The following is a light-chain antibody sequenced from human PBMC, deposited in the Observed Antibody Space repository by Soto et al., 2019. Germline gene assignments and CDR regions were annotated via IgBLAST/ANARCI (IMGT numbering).Light chain of an antibody. J-gene: IGKJ1*01. V-gene: IGKV3-11*01. CDR1: QSVSSY. CDR2: DAS. Sequence: EIVLTQSPATLSLCPGERATLSCRASQSVSSYLAWYQQKPGQAPRLLIYDASNRATGIPARFSGSGSGTDFTLTISSLEPEDFAVYYCQQYSTWPRTFGQGTKVDIK. CDR3: QQYSTWPRT.